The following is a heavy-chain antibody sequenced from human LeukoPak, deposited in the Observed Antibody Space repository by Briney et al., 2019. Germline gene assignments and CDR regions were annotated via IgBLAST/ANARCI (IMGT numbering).Heavy chain of an antibody. CDR1: GFTFNNYA. V-gene: IGHV3-23*01. Sequence: GGSLRLSCAASGFTFNNYAMTWVRQPPGKGLERVSAISDSGGGTYYADSVKGRFTISRDNSKNTLYLQMNSLRAEDTAVYYCAKRLAVAHDAFDIWGQGTMVTVSS. CDR3: AKRLAVAHDAFDI. D-gene: IGHD6-19*01. CDR2: ISDSGGGT. J-gene: IGHJ3*02.